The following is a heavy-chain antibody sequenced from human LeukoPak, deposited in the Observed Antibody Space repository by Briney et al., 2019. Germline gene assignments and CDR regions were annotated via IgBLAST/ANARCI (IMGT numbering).Heavy chain of an antibody. Sequence: APVKVSCKASGYTFSSYGIAWVRQAPGQGLEWMGWISGYNGNTNYAQKLQGRVSMTTDTSTTTAYMELRSLTSDDTALYYCARSSLGTITAGPFDYWGQGTLVTVSS. CDR3: ARSSLGTITAGPFDY. V-gene: IGHV1-18*01. CDR1: GYTFSSYG. CDR2: ISGYNGNT. J-gene: IGHJ4*02. D-gene: IGHD5-12*01.